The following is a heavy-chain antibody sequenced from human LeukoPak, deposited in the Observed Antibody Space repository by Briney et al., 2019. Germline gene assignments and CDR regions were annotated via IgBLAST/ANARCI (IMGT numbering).Heavy chain of an antibody. D-gene: IGHD3-22*01. J-gene: IGHJ4*02. CDR2: ISTYNGNT. V-gene: IGHV1-18*01. Sequence: ASVKVSCKASGYTFSTYGITWVRQAPGQGLEWMGWISTYNGNTYYAQKLQGRVTMTTDTSTSTAYMELRSLRSDDTAVYYCARRVYYDSRGKRWGENGGKETLVPVP. CDR1: GYTFSTYG. CDR3: ARRVYYDSRGKRWGEN.